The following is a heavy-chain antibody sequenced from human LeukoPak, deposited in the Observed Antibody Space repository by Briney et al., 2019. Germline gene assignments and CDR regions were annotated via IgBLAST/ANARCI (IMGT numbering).Heavy chain of an antibody. V-gene: IGHV3-23*01. CDR2: LSASGGSI. D-gene: IGHD4-17*01. CDR3: ATQYGDYNWYFDL. Sequence: PGGSLRLSCASSGLTFSRYVMGWVRQAPGKGLEWVSTLSASGGSIFYAASVKGRFTVSRDNSKNTLFLQMNTLRAEDTAVYYCATQYGDYNWYFDLWGRGTLVTVSS. CDR1: GLTFSRYV. J-gene: IGHJ2*01.